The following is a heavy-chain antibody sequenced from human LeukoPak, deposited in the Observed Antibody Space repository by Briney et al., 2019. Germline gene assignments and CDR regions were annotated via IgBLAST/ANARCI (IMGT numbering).Heavy chain of an antibody. CDR3: ARGPLSRAFDI. J-gene: IGHJ3*02. CDR2: IIPIFGTA. V-gene: IGHV1-69*13. D-gene: IGHD3-16*02. Sequence: ASVKVSCKASGGTFISYAISWVRQAPGQGLEWMGGIIPIFGTANYAQKFQGRVTITADESTSTAYMELSSLRSEDTAVYYCARGPLSRAFDIWGQGTMVTVSS. CDR1: GGTFISYA.